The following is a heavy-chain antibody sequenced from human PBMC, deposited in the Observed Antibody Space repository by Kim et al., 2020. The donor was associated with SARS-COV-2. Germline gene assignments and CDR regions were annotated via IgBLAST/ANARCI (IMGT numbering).Heavy chain of an antibody. V-gene: IGHV1-18*01. CDR1: GYTFTSYG. CDR3: ARDVRKYYYDSSGYYVFDP. CDR2: ISAYNGNT. Sequence: ASVKVSCKASGYTFTSYGISWVRQAPGQGLEWMGWISAYNGNTNYAQKLQGRVTMTTDTSTSTAYMELRSLRSDDTAVYYCARDVRKYYYDSSGYYVFDPWGQGTLVTVSS. D-gene: IGHD3-22*01. J-gene: IGHJ5*02.